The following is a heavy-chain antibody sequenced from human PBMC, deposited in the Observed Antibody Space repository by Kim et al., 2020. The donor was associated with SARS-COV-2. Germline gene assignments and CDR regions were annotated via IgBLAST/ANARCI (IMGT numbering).Heavy chain of an antibody. J-gene: IGHJ6*02. D-gene: IGHD3-3*01. V-gene: IGHV3-33*01. CDR1: GFTFSSYG. CDR2: IWYDGSNK. Sequence: GRSLRLSCAASGFTFSSYGMHWVRQAPGKGLEWVAVIWYDGSNKYYADSVKGRFTISRDNSKNTLYLQMNTLRAEDTAAYYCARDFGGGGYGMDFWGQGTTVTVSS. CDR3: ARDFGGGGYGMDF.